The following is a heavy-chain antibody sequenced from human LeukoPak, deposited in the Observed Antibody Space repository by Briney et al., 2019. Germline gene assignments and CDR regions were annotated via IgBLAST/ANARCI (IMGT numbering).Heavy chain of an antibody. CDR1: GFTFSTYV. D-gene: IGHD4-17*01. CDR3: ANMGLRWPFDY. V-gene: IGHV3-23*01. J-gene: IGHJ4*02. CDR2: ISGSGGNT. Sequence: GGSLRLSCAASGFTFSTYVVNWVRQAPGKGLEWVSAISGSGGNTYYADTVSGRFTISRDNSKNTLYLQMSSLRAEDTAVYYCANMGLRWPFDYWGQGTLVTVSS.